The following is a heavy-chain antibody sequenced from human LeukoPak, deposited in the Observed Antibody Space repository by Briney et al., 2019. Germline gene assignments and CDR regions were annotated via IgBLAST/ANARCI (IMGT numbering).Heavy chain of an antibody. J-gene: IGHJ4*02. D-gene: IGHD3-10*01. CDR2: IYYSGST. CDR3: ARASLYYYGSGSYYDFDH. Sequence: SETLSLTCTVSGVSISSHYWSWIRQPPGKGLEWIGNIYYSGSTNYNPSLKSRVTISVHSPKNQFSLKLSSVTAADTAIYYCARASLYYYGSGSYYDFDHWGQGTLVTVSS. CDR1: GVSISSHY. V-gene: IGHV4-59*08.